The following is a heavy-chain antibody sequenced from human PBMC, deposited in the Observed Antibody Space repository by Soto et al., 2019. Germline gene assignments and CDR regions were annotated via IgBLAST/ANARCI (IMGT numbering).Heavy chain of an antibody. D-gene: IGHD2-8*02. V-gene: IGHV1-8*01. J-gene: IGHJ5*02. CDR3: SDTGGP. CDR2: VNPNSGET. Sequence: ASVKVSCKDSGHSLNKYGINWVRQAPGQGLEWMGWVNPNSGETGFAQKFQGRITMPRNTSRNTVYMELRSLRSDDTAVYFCSDTGGPWG. CDR1: GHSLNKYG.